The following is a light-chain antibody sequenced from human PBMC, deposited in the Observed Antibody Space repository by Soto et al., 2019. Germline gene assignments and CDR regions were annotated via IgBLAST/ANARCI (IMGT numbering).Light chain of an antibody. CDR2: EVS. Sequence: QSALTQPASVSGSPGQSITISCTGTSSDVGGYNYASWYQQHPGKAPKLMIYEVSNRPSGVSNRFSGSKSGNTASLTISGLQAEDEADYYCSSYTSSSTEGVFGGGTKLTVL. CDR3: SSYTSSSTEGV. CDR1: SSDVGGYNY. V-gene: IGLV2-14*01. J-gene: IGLJ2*01.